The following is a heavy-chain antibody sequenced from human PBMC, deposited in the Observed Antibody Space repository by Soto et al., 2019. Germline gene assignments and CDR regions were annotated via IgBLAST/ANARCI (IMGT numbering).Heavy chain of an antibody. D-gene: IGHD6-19*01. Sequence: ASVKVSCKASGGTFSSYAISWVRQAPGQGLEWMGGIIPIFGTANYAQKFQGRVTITADESTSTAYMELSSLRSEDTAVYYCAREAAVAGLYNWFDPRGQGTLVTVSS. CDR1: GGTFSSYA. J-gene: IGHJ5*02. V-gene: IGHV1-69*13. CDR2: IIPIFGTA. CDR3: AREAAVAGLYNWFDP.